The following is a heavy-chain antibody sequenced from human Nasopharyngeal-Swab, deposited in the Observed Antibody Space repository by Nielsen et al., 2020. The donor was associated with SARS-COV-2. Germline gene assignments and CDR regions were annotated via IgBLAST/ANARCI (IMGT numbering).Heavy chain of an antibody. CDR3: ARDWVAPTNERNYGMDV. D-gene: IGHD2-15*01. Sequence: GGSLRLSCAASGFTVSSNYMSWVRQAPGKGLEWVSVIYSGGSTYYADSVKGRFTISRDNSKNTLYLQMNSLRAEDTAVYYCARDWVAPTNERNYGMDVWGQGTTVTVSS. CDR2: IYSGGST. J-gene: IGHJ6*02. CDR1: GFTVSSNY. V-gene: IGHV3-53*01.